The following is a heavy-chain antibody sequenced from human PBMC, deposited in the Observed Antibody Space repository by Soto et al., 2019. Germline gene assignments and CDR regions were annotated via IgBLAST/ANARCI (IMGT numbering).Heavy chain of an antibody. CDR3: ARAPFGSGWYVYYFDY. V-gene: IGHV6-1*01. D-gene: IGHD6-19*01. J-gene: IGHJ4*02. Sequence: SQTLSLTCAISGDSVSSNSAAWNWIRQSPSRGLEWLGRTYYRSKWYHDYAVSVKSRITINPDTSKNQFSLQLNSVTPEDTAVYYCARAPFGSGWYVYYFDYWGQGRLVPSPQ. CDR2: TYYRSKWYH. CDR1: GDSVSSNSAA.